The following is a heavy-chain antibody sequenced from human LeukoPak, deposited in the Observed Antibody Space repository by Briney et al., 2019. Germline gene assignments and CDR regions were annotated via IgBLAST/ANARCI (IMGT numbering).Heavy chain of an antibody. CDR2: ISDGGTKT. CDR1: GFTFSSYA. J-gene: IGHJ4*02. V-gene: IGHV3-23*01. D-gene: IGHD1/OR15-1a*01. CDR3: AKERPIRNGFLTIDY. Sequence: PGGSLRLSCAASGFTFSSYAMSWVRQAPGKGLEWVSAISDGGTKTYYADSVKGRFTISRDNSKNMLYLQVNSLRAEDTAVYYCAKERPIRNGFLTIDYWGQGTLVTVSS.